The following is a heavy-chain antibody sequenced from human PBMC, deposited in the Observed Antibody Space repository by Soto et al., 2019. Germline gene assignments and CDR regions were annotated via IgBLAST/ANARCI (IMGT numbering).Heavy chain of an antibody. V-gene: IGHV4-59*01. CDR2: IYYSGST. CDR1: GGSISSYY. J-gene: IGHJ5*02. Sequence: QVQLQESGPGLVKPSETLSLTCTVSGGSISSYYWSWIRQPPGKGLEWIGYIYYSGSTNYNPSLNGRITISVDTSKNQFSLKLSSVAAADTAVYYCARDMYSSSWYAPNWFDPWGQGTLVTVSS. D-gene: IGHD6-13*01. CDR3: ARDMYSSSWYAPNWFDP.